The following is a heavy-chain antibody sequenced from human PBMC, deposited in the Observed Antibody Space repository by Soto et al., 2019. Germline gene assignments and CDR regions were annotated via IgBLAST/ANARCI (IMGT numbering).Heavy chain of an antibody. V-gene: IGHV1-18*01. Sequence: ASVKVSCKASGYTFTSYGISWVRQSPGQGLEWMGWISAYNGNTNYAQKLQGRVTMTTDTSTSTAYMELRSLRSDDTAVYYCARGPDYYDSSGPYYWGQGTLVTVSS. D-gene: IGHD3-22*01. CDR2: ISAYNGNT. J-gene: IGHJ4*02. CDR3: ARGPDYYDSSGPYY. CDR1: GYTFTSYG.